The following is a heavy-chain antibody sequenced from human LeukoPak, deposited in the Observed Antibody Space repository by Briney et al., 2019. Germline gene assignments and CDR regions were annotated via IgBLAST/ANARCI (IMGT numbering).Heavy chain of an antibody. CDR3: ARVAGGIYSSGWYGTMWFDP. V-gene: IGHV3-13*01. D-gene: IGHD6-19*01. Sequence: PGGSLRLSCAASGFTFSSYDMHWVRQATGKGLEWFSAIGTAGDTYYPGSVKGRFTISRDNAKNSLYLQMNSLRAEDTAVYYCARVAGGIYSSGWYGTMWFDPWGQGTLVTVSS. J-gene: IGHJ5*02. CDR1: GFTFSSYD. CDR2: IGTAGDT.